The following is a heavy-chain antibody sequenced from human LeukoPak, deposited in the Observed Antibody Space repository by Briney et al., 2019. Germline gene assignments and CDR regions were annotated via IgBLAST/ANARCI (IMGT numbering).Heavy chain of an antibody. D-gene: IGHD3-10*01. CDR1: GYTFSGYY. V-gene: IGHV1-3*03. CDR2: INAGNGNT. J-gene: IGHJ3*02. CDR3: ARGQYYYASGSSFLKRGVSAFDI. Sequence: ASVKVSCKASGYTFSGYYIHWVRQAPGQRLEWMGWINAGNGNTKYSQEFQGRVTITRDTSASTAYMELSSLRSEDMAVYYCARGQYYYASGSSFLKRGVSAFDIWGQGTMVTVSS.